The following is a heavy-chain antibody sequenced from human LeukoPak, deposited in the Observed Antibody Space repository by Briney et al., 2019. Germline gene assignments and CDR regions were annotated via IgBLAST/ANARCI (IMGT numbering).Heavy chain of an antibody. D-gene: IGHD6-13*01. CDR1: GYSISSGYY. J-gene: IGHJ4*02. CDR3: ARDLAAAAGPFDY. Sequence: SETLSLTCTVSGYSISSGYYWGWIRQPPGKGLEWIGSIYHSGSTYYNPSLKSRVTISVDTSKNQFSLKLSSVTAADTAVYYCARDLAAAAGPFDYWGQGTLVTVSS. CDR2: IYHSGST. V-gene: IGHV4-38-2*02.